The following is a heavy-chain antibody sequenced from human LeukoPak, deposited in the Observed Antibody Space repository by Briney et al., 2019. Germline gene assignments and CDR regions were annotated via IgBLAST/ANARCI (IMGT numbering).Heavy chain of an antibody. D-gene: IGHD3-16*01. CDR3: VRDFAFGFCNTTTCRYPFDS. CDR2: MSTSSTYI. J-gene: IGHJ4*02. V-gene: IGHV3-21*06. Sequence: PGGSLRLSCAASGFNFRGYNMNWARQAPGKGLEWVSSMSTSSTYIYYADSIKGRFTISRDDARSLLYLQMDSLRAEDTAVYYCVRDFAFGFCNTTTCRYPFDSWGQGTLVTVSS. CDR1: GFNFRGYN.